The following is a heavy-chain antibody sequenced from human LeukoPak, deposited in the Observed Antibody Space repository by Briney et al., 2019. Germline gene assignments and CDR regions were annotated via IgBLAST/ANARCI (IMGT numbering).Heavy chain of an antibody. J-gene: IGHJ3*02. CDR3: ARDDLSQERRGDAFDI. D-gene: IGHD1-1*01. CDR1: GYTFTSYG. Sequence: GASVKVSCKASGYTFTSYGISWVRQAPGQGLEWMGWISAYNGNTNYAQKLQGRVTMTTDTSTSTAYMELRSLRSDDTAVYYCARDDLSQERRGDAFDIRGQGTMVTVSS. CDR2: ISAYNGNT. V-gene: IGHV1-18*01.